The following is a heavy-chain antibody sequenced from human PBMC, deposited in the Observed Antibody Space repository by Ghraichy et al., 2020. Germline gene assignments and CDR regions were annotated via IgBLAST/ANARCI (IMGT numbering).Heavy chain of an antibody. CDR1: GFTFSSYS. CDR2: ISSSSSYI. D-gene: IGHD3-9*01. CDR3: ARRDILTGYYAFDI. V-gene: IGHV3-21*01. Sequence: GGSLRLSCAASGFTFSSYSMNWVRQAPGKGLEWVSSISSSSSYIYYADSVKGRFTISRDNAKNSLYLQMNSLRAEDTAVYYCARRDILTGYYAFDIWGQGTMVTVSS. J-gene: IGHJ3*02.